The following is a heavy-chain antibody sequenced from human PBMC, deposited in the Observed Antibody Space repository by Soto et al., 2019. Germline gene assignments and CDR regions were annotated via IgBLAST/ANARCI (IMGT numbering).Heavy chain of an antibody. D-gene: IGHD4-4*01. J-gene: IGHJ6*02. CDR1: GGTFNSYA. CDR3: ARALYSNYNYYNYGMDV. CDR2: IIPIFGTA. Sequence: QVQLVQSGAEVQKPGSSVKVSCKASGGTFNSYAISWVRQAPGQGLEWMGGIIPIFGTANYAQKVQGRVTMSADKSTSTVNMELSSLRSEDTAVDYCARALYSNYNYYNYGMDVGGQGTTVTVSS. V-gene: IGHV1-69*06.